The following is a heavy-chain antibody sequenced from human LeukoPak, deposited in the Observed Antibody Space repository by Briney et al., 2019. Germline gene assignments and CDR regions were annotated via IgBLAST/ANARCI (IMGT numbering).Heavy chain of an antibody. CDR1: GYTFTSYY. D-gene: IGHD1-26*01. J-gene: IGHJ5*02. V-gene: IGHV1-46*01. CDR2: IDPSGGST. CDR3: ARAQSGSYLGNWFDP. Sequence: ASVKVSCKTSGYTFTSYYIHWVRQAPRQGLEWMGLIDPSGGSTSYAQNFQGRVTMTRDTSTSTVYMELSSLRSEDTAVYYCARAQSGSYLGNWFDPWGQGTLVTVSS.